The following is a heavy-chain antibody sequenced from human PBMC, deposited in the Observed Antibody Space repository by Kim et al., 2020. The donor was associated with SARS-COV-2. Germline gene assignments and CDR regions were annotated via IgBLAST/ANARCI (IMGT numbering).Heavy chain of an antibody. D-gene: IGHD3-10*01. V-gene: IGHV4-39*01. CDR2: IYYSGST. Sequence: SETLSLTCTVSGGSISSSSYYWGWIRQPPGKGLEWIGSIYYSGSTYYNPSLKSRVTISVDTSKNQFSLKLSPVTATDTAVYYCASVGWFGELPDFDYWG. CDR1: GGSISSSSYY. J-gene: IGHJ4*01. CDR3: ASVGWFGELPDFDY.